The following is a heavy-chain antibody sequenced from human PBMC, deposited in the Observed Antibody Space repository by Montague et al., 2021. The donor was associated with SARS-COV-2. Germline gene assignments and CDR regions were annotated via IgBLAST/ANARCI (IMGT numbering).Heavy chain of an antibody. D-gene: IGHD1-1*01. CDR1: GGSISSSSYY. CDR3: AREDAGDWYLDL. CDR2: IYYSGTT. J-gene: IGHJ2*01. Sequence: ETLSLTCTVSGGSISSSSYYWGWIRQPPGKGPEWIGSIYYSGTTFYNPSLRSRVTMSVDTSKNQFSLRLSSVTAADTAVFYCAREDAGDWYLDLWGRGTLVTVSS. V-gene: IGHV4-39*02.